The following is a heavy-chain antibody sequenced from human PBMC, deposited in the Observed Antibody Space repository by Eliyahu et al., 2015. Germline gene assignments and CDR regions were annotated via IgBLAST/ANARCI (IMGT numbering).Heavy chain of an antibody. Sequence: EVQLLESGGGLVQPGGXLXLSCAASGFTFSXHVXGWVRQAPGKGXEGISAISNSGSSTYYADSVKGRFTISRDNSKNTLYLQMNSLRAEDTAAYYCAKGEGGGNSVYFDYWGQGALVTVSS. CDR1: GFTFSXHV. CDR3: AKGEGGGNSVYFDY. D-gene: IGHD4-23*01. V-gene: IGHV3-23*01. J-gene: IGHJ4*02. CDR2: ISNSGSST.